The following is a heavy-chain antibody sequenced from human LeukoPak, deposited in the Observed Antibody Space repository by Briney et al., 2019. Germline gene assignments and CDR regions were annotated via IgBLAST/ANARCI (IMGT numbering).Heavy chain of an antibody. V-gene: IGHV4-59*01. J-gene: IGHJ5*02. CDR1: GGSISTYY. CDR2: IYNSGST. D-gene: IGHD3-10*01. CDR3: ARDGVFGTFDP. Sequence: PSETLSLTCTVSGGSISTYYWSWIRQPPGKGLEWIGYIYNSGSTNYNPSLKSRVTISVDTSKNQFSLKLRSVTAADTAMYYCARDGVFGTFDPWGQGTLVTVSS.